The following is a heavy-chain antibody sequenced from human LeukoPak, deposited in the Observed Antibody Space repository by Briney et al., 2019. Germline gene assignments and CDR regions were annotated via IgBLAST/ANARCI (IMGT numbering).Heavy chain of an antibody. D-gene: IGHD3-9*01. Sequence: PGGSLRLSCAASGFTFSSYWMSWVRQAPGKGLEWVANIKQDGSEKYYVDSVKGRFTISRDNAKNSLYLQMNSQRAEDTAVYYCARDLPNYDILTGYRWFDPWGQGTLVTVSS. V-gene: IGHV3-7*03. CDR1: GFTFSSYW. CDR3: ARDLPNYDILTGYRWFDP. CDR2: IKQDGSEK. J-gene: IGHJ5*02.